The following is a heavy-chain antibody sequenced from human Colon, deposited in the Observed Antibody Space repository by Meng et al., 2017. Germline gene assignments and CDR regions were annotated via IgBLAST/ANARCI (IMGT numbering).Heavy chain of an antibody. CDR2: AYYSGST. J-gene: IGHJ4*02. CDR3: SRWAGGREFLDY. CDR1: GDSISSSTHC. V-gene: IGHV4-39*01. D-gene: IGHD5-24*01. Sequence: QLQLQESGPGLVKPSETLSLTCTVSGDSISSSTHCWGWIRQPPGKGLEWIGCAYYSGSTYYDPSLKSRVAVSVDTSKNQFSLILSSVTAADTAVYYCSRWAGGREFLDYWGQGTLVTVSS.